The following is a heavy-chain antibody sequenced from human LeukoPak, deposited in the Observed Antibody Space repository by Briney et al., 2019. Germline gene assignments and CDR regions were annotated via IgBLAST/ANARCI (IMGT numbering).Heavy chain of an antibody. CDR1: GGSISSYY. Sequence: PSETLSLTCTVSGGSISSYYWSWIRQPPGKGLEWIGYIFSSGSTNYNPSLKGRFTISVDTSKNQFSLKLSSVTAADTAVYYCARHDSSAWYGGVDHWGQGTLVTVSS. V-gene: IGHV4-59*08. J-gene: IGHJ4*02. CDR2: IFSSGST. D-gene: IGHD6-19*01. CDR3: ARHDSSAWYGGVDH.